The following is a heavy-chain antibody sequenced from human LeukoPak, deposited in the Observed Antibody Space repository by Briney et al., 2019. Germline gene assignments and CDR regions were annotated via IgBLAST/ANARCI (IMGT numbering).Heavy chain of an antibody. CDR3: AKAGATVGYNWFDP. V-gene: IGHV3-23*01. CDR2: ITDSGAYR. D-gene: IGHD1-26*01. CDR1: GFTLSTYG. Sequence: GGSLRLSCAASGFTLSTYGMSWVRQAPGKGLEWVSTITDSGAYRNYADSVKGRFTISRDNSKNTLYLQMNSLRAEDTAVYYCAKAGATVGYNWFDPWGQGTLVTVSS. J-gene: IGHJ5*02.